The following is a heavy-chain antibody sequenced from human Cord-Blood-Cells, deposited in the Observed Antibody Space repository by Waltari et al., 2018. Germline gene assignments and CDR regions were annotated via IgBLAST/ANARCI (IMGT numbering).Heavy chain of an antibody. CDR2: ITYEGSNK. D-gene: IGHD1-26*01. J-gene: IGHJ4*02. V-gene: IGHV3-30*18. CDR3: AKAAERTWIDY. Sequence: QVQLVESGGGVVQPGRSLRLSCAASGFTFSSYGMHWVRQAPGKGLEWVAVITYEGSNKYYADSVKGRVTISRYNSKNTLYLQMNSLRAEDTAVYYCAKAAERTWIDYWGQGTLVTVSS. CDR1: GFTFSSYG.